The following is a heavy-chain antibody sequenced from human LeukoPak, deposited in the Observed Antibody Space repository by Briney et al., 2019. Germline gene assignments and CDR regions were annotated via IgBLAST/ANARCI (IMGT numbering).Heavy chain of an antibody. J-gene: IGHJ3*02. Sequence: ASVKVSCKVSGYTLTELSMHWVRQAPGKGLEWMGGFDPEDGETIYAQKFQGRVTMTEDTSTDTAYMELSSLRSEDTAVYYCAKPARGGRYYYGSGSYDAFDIWGQGTMVTVSS. CDR1: GYTLTELS. V-gene: IGHV1-24*01. CDR2: FDPEDGET. CDR3: AKPARGGRYYYGSGSYDAFDI. D-gene: IGHD3-10*01.